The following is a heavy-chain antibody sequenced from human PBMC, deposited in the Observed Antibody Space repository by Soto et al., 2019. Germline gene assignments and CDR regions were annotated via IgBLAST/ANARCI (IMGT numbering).Heavy chain of an antibody. CDR1: GFTFSSYE. CDR2: ISTSGDTK. D-gene: IGHD5-18*01. CDR3: ARDGYSYGSPFDY. V-gene: IGHV3-48*03. Sequence: GALRLSCAASGFTFSSYEMNWFRQAPGKGLEWVSYISTSGDTKYYADSVKGRFTISRDNAKNSVYLQMNSLRAEDTAVYYCARDGYSYGSPFDYWGQGTLVTVSS. J-gene: IGHJ4*02.